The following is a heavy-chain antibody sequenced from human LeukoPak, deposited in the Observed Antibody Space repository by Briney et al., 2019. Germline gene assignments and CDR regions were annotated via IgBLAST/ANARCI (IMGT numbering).Heavy chain of an antibody. V-gene: IGHV3-30*04. Sequence: HPGRSLRLSCAASGFTFSSYAMHWLRQAPGKGLEWVAVISYDGSNKYYADSVKGRFTNSRDNSKNTLYLQMNSLRAEDTAVYYCARSMVRGVKDAFDIWGQGTMVTVSS. J-gene: IGHJ3*02. CDR2: ISYDGSNK. D-gene: IGHD3-10*01. CDR3: ARSMVRGVKDAFDI. CDR1: GFTFSSYA.